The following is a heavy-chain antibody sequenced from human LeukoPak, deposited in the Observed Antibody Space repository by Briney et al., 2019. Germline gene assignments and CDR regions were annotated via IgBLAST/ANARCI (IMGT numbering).Heavy chain of an antibody. CDR2: IYHSGTT. CDR3: ASQTIVGASPFDY. J-gene: IGHJ4*02. V-gene: IGHV4-38-2*01. Sequence: SETLSLTCAVSGYSISSGYYWGWIRPPPGKGLEWIGIIYHSGTTYYNPSLKSRVTISVDTSKNQFSLKLRSVTAADTAVYYCASQTIVGASPFDYWGQGTLVTVSS. D-gene: IGHD1-26*01. CDR1: GYSISSGYY.